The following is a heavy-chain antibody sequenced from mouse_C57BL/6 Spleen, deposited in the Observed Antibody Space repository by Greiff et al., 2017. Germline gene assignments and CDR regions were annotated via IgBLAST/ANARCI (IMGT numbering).Heavy chain of an antibody. CDR1: GYTFTSYD. Sequence: QVQLQQSGPELVKPGASVKLSCKASGYTFTSYDLNWVKQRPGQGLEWIGWIYPRDGSTKYNEKVTGKATLTVDTSASTAYMERPSLTSEDSAVYFCARSGYGSSYGGYFDVWGTGTTVTVSS. CDR2: IYPRDGST. V-gene: IGHV1-85*01. CDR3: ARSGYGSSYGGYFDV. D-gene: IGHD1-1*01. J-gene: IGHJ1*03.